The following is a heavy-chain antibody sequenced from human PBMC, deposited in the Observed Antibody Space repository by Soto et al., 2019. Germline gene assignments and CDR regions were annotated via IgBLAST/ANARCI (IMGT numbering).Heavy chain of an antibody. CDR3: AREPRRQLPNYYYYYGMDV. CDR2: INHSGST. D-gene: IGHD1-26*01. J-gene: IGHJ6*02. CDR1: VGSFSGYY. V-gene: IGHV4-34*01. Sequence: SETLSLTCAVYVGSFSGYYWSWIRQPPGKGLEWIGEINHSGSTNYNPSLKSRVTISVDTSKNQFSLKLSSVTAADTAVYYCAREPRRQLPNYYYYYGMDVWGQGTTVTVSS.